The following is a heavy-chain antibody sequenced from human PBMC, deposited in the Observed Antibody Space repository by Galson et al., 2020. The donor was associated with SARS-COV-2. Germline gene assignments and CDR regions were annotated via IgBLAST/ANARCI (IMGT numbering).Heavy chain of an antibody. CDR1: GFTFSSYA. D-gene: IGHD3-10*01. V-gene: IGHV3-23*01. CDR3: AKDRPSMVRGVIRYFDY. CDR2: ISASGGST. J-gene: IGHJ4*02. Sequence: GGSLRLSCAASGFTFSSYAMGWVRQAPGKGLEWVSGISASGGSTYYADSVKGRFTISIISRDNSKNTLYLQMNSLRAEDTAIYYCAKDRPSMVRGVIRYFDYWGQGTLVSVSS.